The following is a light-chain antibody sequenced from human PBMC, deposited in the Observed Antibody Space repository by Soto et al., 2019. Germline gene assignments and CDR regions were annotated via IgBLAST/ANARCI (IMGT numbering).Light chain of an antibody. J-gene: IGKJ4*01. CDR2: GAS. CDR3: QQHNNWPLT. V-gene: IGKV3-15*01. Sequence: EIVMTQSPVTLSVSPGERATLSCRAGQSVSSNLAWYQQKPGQAPRLLIYGASTRATGIPARFSGGGSGTDFTLTISSLQSEDFAVYYCQQHNNWPLTFGGGTKVDIK. CDR1: QSVSSN.